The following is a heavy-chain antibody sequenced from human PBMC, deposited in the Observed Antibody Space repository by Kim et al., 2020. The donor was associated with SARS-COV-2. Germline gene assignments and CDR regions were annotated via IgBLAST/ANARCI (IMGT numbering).Heavy chain of an antibody. J-gene: IGHJ5*02. V-gene: IGHV4-34*01. D-gene: IGHD4-4*01. CDR2: INHSGST. Sequence: SETLSLTCAVYGGSFSGYYWSWIRQPPGKGLEWIGEINHSGSTNYNPSLKSRVTISVDTSKNQFSLKLSSVTAADTAVYYCAREKTVTTLWFDPWGQGT. CDR3: AREKTVTTLWFDP. CDR1: GGSFSGYY.